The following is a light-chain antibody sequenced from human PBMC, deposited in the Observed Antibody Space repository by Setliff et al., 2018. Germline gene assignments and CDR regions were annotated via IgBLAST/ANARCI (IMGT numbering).Light chain of an antibody. CDR1: SSDVGYYNY. V-gene: IGLV2-14*01. CDR2: EVG. Sequence: QSALAQPASVSGSPGQSITISCTGTSSDVGYYNYVSWYQQHPGKAPKLMIYEVGNRPSGVSNRSSGSKSGNTASLTISGLQAEDEADYYCSSYTSRSQVFGTGTKVTV. J-gene: IGLJ1*01. CDR3: SSYTSRSQV.